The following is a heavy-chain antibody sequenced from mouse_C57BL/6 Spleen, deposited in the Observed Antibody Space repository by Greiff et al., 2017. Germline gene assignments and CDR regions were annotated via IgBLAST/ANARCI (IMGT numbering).Heavy chain of an antibody. D-gene: IGHD2-3*01. CDR3: AIIYDGYFPFAY. CDR1: GFSFTSGYY. CDR2: ISYDGST. J-gene: IGHJ3*01. Sequence: EVKLQESGPGLVKPSQSLSLTCSVTGFSFTSGYYCNCLRPFPGNKLAWVDSISYDGSTTYPPPLKTRISITRDTSKNQFFRKLKSVTTEDTATYYFAIIYDGYFPFAYWGQGTLVTVSA. V-gene: IGHV3-6*01.